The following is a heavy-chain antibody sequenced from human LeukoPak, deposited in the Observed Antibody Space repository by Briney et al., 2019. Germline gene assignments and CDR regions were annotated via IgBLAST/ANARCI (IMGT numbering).Heavy chain of an antibody. D-gene: IGHD2-15*01. Sequence: PSQTLSLTCTVSGGPISSGSYYWSWIRQPAGKGLEWIGRIYTSGSTNYNPSLKSRVTISVDTSKNQFSLKLSSVTAADTAVYYCARVVRVVVVAATRGYYYYYMDVWGKGTTVTVSS. CDR2: IYTSGST. V-gene: IGHV4-61*02. CDR3: ARVVRVVVVAATRGYYYYYMDV. CDR1: GGPISSGSYY. J-gene: IGHJ6*03.